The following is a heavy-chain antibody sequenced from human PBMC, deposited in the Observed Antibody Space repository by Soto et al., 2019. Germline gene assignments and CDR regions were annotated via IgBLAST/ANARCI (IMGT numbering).Heavy chain of an antibody. CDR2: SHQSGNT. V-gene: IGHV4-4*02. D-gene: IGHD5-18*01. J-gene: IGHJ4*02. CDR3: ATRDTGRVY. CDR1: GVSIGSHDW. Sequence: QVQLQESGPGLVKPSRTLSLTCAVSGVSIGSHDWWTWVRQPPGKGLEWIGESHQSGNTNYNSSLESRVTISLDKSKNHFSLQLSSVTVADTPVYYCATRDTGRVYWGQGTLVTVSS.